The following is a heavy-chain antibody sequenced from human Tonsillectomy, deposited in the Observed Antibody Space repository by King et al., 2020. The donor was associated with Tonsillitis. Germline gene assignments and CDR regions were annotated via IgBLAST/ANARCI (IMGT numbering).Heavy chain of an antibody. CDR3: ARQGTTVIAFDI. D-gene: IGHD1-7*01. Sequence: LQLQESGPGLVKPSETLSLTCTVSGGSISSSSYYWGWIRQPPGKGLEWIGSIYYSGSTYYNPSLKSRVTISVDTSKNQFSLKLSSVTAADTAVYYCARQGTTVIAFDIWAQGTMVTVSS. J-gene: IGHJ3*02. CDR2: IYYSGST. V-gene: IGHV4-39*01. CDR1: GGSISSSSYY.